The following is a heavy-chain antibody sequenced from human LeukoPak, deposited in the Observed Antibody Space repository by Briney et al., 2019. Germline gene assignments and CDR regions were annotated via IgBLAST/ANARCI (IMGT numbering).Heavy chain of an antibody. Sequence: ASVKVSCKASGYTFTGYYMHWVRQAPGQGLEWMGWINPNSGGTNYAQKFQGWVTMTRDTSISTAYMELSRLRSDDTAVYYCARDFTYSSSIPYYYYYYGMDVWGQGTTVTVSS. CDR1: GYTFTGYY. D-gene: IGHD6-13*01. J-gene: IGHJ6*02. V-gene: IGHV1-2*04. CDR3: ARDFTYSSSIPYYYYYYGMDV. CDR2: INPNSGGT.